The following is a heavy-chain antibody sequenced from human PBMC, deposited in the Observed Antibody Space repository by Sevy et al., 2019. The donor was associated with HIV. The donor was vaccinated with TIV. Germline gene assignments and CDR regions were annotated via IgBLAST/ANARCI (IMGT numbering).Heavy chain of an antibody. J-gene: IGHJ4*02. D-gene: IGHD6-13*01. Sequence: GGSLRLSCAASGFTFSSYAMSWVRQAPGKGLEWVSAISGSGGSTYYADSVKGRFTISRDNSKNMLYLQMNSLRPEDTALYSCAKHRDTLAAAAYLDHWGQGTLVTVSS. CDR1: GFTFSSYA. V-gene: IGHV3-23*01. CDR2: ISGSGGST. CDR3: AKHRDTLAAAAYLDH.